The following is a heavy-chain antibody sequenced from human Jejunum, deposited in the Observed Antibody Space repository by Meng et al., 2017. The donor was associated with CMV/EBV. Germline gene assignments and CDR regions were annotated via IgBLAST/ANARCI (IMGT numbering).Heavy chain of an antibody. Sequence: GYTFTAYYMHWVRQAPGQGLEWMGWINPNSGGTNYAQKFRGRVTMTRDTSISTAYMELSRLRSDDTAVYYCARFCGGACYSGFDYWGQGILVTVSS. CDR2: INPNSGGT. J-gene: IGHJ4*02. V-gene: IGHV1-2*02. D-gene: IGHD2-21*01. CDR1: GYTFTAYY. CDR3: ARFCGGACYSGFDY.